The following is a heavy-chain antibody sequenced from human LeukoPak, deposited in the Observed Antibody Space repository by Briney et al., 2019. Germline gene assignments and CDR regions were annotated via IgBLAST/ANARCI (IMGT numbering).Heavy chain of an antibody. CDR1: GFTFSSYT. Sequence: GGSLRLSCAASGFTFSSYTMSWVRQAPGKGLEWVSAITTSDGNTYYADSVKGRFTVSRDNSKNTLYLQMNSLRAEDTAVYYCAKDGGLWVSAHWGDSWGRGTLVTVSS. CDR3: AKDGGLWVSAHWGDS. J-gene: IGHJ4*02. D-gene: IGHD7-27*01. CDR2: ITTSDGNT. V-gene: IGHV3-23*01.